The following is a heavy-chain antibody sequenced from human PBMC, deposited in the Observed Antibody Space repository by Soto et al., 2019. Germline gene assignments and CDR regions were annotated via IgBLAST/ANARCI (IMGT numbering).Heavy chain of an antibody. D-gene: IGHD6-19*01. CDR3: AKRGSGAVAFDY. CDR1: GFTFSSYA. Sequence: GGSLRLSCAASGFTFSSYAMSWVRQAPGKGLEWVSTISGGGGRTYYADSVKGRFSISRDNSKNTLYLQMNSRRAEDTALYYCAKRGSGAVAFDYWGQGTLVTVSS. CDR2: ISGGGGRT. J-gene: IGHJ4*02. V-gene: IGHV3-23*01.